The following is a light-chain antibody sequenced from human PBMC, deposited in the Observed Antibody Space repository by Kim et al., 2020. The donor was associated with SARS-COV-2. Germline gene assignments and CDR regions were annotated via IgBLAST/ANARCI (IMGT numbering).Light chain of an antibody. CDR3: CSFIDTSTYV. V-gene: IGLV2-14*03. CDR2: DVT. J-gene: IGLJ1*01. Sequence: QSALTQPASVSGSPGQSITISCTGTSSDVGGYDYVSWYQQHPGEVPKLVIYDVTKRPSGVSNRFSGSKSGNTASQTISGLQSEDEADYYCCSFIDTSTYVFGSGTKVTVL. CDR1: SSDVGGYDY.